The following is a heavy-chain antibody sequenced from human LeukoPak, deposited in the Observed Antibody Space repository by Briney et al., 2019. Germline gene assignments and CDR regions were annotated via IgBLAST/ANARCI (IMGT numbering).Heavy chain of an antibody. Sequence: GGSLRLSCAASGFTFSSYGMHWVRQAPGKGLEWVAVIWYDGSNKYYADSVKGRFTISRDNSKNTLYLQMNSLRAGDTAVYYCAKILPVGSYFDYWGQGTLVTVSS. CDR2: IWYDGSNK. J-gene: IGHJ4*02. V-gene: IGHV3-30*02. CDR3: AKILPVGSYFDY. CDR1: GFTFSSYG. D-gene: IGHD1-14*01.